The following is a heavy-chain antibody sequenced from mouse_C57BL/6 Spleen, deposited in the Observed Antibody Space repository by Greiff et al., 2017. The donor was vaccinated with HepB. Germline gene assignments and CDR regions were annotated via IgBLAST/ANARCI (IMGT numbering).Heavy chain of an antibody. CDR2: SRNKANDYTT. CDR3: ARDARWSGAMDY. J-gene: IGHJ4*01. D-gene: IGHD1-1*02. V-gene: IGHV7-1*01. CDR1: GFTFSDFY. Sequence: DVKLVESGGGLVQSGRSLRLSCATSGFTFSDFYMEWVRQAPGKGLEWIAASRNKANDYTTEYSASVKGRFIVSRDTSQSILYLQMNALRAEDTAIYYCARDARWSGAMDYWGQGTSVTVSS.